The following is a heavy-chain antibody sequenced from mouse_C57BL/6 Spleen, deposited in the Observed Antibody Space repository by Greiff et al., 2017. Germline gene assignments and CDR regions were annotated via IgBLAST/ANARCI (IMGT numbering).Heavy chain of an antibody. CDR3: ARDYYGSSYGY. Sequence: VQLQQPGAELVRPGSSVNLSCKASGYTFTSYWMAWVKQRPGQGLAWIGNIYPSDSESPSNHKFNDKATLTVDKSSSTAYMQLSSLTSEDSAVYYCARDYYGSSYGYWGQGTTLTVSS. CDR2: IYPSDSES. CDR1: GYTFTSYW. V-gene: IGHV1-61*01. J-gene: IGHJ2*01. D-gene: IGHD1-1*01.